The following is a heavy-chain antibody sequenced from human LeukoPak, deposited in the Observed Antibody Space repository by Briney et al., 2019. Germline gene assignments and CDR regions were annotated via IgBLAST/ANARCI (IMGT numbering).Heavy chain of an antibody. V-gene: IGHV1-18*01. Sequence: ASVKVSCKASGYTFTSYGISWVRQAPGQGLEWMGWISPYIGNTNYAQKLQGRVTITTDTSTSTAYMELRSLRSDDTAVYYCARGEYSSSWELFDYWGQGTLVTVSS. J-gene: IGHJ4*02. CDR2: ISPYIGNT. CDR3: ARGEYSSSWELFDY. D-gene: IGHD6-13*01. CDR1: GYTFTSYG.